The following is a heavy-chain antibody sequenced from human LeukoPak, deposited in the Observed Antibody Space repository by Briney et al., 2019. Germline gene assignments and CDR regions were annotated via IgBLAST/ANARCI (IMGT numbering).Heavy chain of an antibody. D-gene: IGHD3-3*01. CDR1: GYTFTSYG. V-gene: IGHV1-18*01. CDR3: ARYYDFWSGWPTYYFDY. J-gene: IGHJ4*02. CDR2: ISAYNGNT. Sequence: GSVKVSCKASGYTFTSYGISWVRQAPGQGLEWMGWISAYNGNTNYAQKLQGRVTMTTDTSTSTAYMELRSLRSDDTAVYYCARYYDFWSGWPTYYFDYWGQGTLVTVSS.